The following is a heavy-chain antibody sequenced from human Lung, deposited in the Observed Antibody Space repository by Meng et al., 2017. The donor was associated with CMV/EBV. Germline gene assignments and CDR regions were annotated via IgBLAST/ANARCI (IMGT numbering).Heavy chain of an antibody. D-gene: IGHD1-26*01. Sequence: ASGVIFSDYYMTWIRQAPGKGLEWVSYISSSGSIKKYADSVEGRFTISRDNAKKSLYLQMNSLRAEDTAFYYCARDFSAVHNWFDAWGQGTLVTVSS. J-gene: IGHJ5*02. CDR2: ISSSGSIK. V-gene: IGHV3-11*04. CDR1: GVIFSDYY. CDR3: ARDFSAVHNWFDA.